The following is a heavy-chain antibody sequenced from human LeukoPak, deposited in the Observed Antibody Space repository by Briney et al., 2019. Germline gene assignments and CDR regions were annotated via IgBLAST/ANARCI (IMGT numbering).Heavy chain of an antibody. CDR2: ISSSSSYI. CDR3: ARDYGDYAVYFDY. J-gene: IGHJ4*02. V-gene: IGHV3-21*01. Sequence: PGGSLRLSCAASGFTFSSYSMNWVRQAPGKGLGWVSSISSSSSYIYYADSVKGRFTISRDNAKNSLYLQMNSLRAEDTAVYYCARDYGDYAVYFDYWGQGTLVTVSS. CDR1: GFTFSSYS. D-gene: IGHD4-17*01.